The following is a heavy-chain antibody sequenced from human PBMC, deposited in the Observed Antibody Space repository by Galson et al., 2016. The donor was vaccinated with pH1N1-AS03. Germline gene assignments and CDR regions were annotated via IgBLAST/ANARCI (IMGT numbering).Heavy chain of an antibody. CDR3: ARGSYDIGTGYLVDPFDY. Sequence: SLRLSCAASGFTFGDYYMSWIRPAPGKGLEWTSCITSSGGSGSTIYYAVSVKGRFTISRDNAKHSLYLQMNSLRADDTAVYFCARGSYDIGTGYLVDPFDYWGQGALVTVSS. CDR1: GFTFGDYY. D-gene: IGHD3-9*01. V-gene: IGHV3-11*01. J-gene: IGHJ4*02. CDR2: ITSSGGSGSTI.